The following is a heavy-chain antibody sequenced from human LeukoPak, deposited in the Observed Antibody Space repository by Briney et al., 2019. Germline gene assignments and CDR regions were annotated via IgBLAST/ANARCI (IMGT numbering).Heavy chain of an antibody. D-gene: IGHD2-15*01. CDR3: ARLNEYCSGGSCYVRGRTNYYYYGMDV. CDR2: IYYSGST. Sequence: SETLSLTCTVSGGSISSYYWSWLRQPPGKGLEWIGYIYYSGSTNYNPSLKSRVTISVDTSKNQFSLKLSSVTAADTAVYYCARLNEYCSGGSCYVRGRTNYYYYGMDVWGQGTTVTVS. V-gene: IGHV4-59*08. CDR1: GGSISSYY. J-gene: IGHJ6*02.